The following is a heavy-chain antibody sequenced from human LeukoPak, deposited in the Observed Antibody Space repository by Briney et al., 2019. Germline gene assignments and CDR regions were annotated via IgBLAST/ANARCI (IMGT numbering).Heavy chain of an antibody. Sequence: GGSLRLSCAASGFPFSGDWMTWVRQAPGKGLEWVGRIRSNSDGGTIDYAAPVKGRFTLSRDDSKTTLYLQMNSLQTEDTAVYYCATDFYDSTWGQGTLVTVSS. CDR3: ATDFYDST. J-gene: IGHJ5*02. D-gene: IGHD3-22*01. CDR1: GFPFSGDW. CDR2: IRSNSDGGTI. V-gene: IGHV3-15*01.